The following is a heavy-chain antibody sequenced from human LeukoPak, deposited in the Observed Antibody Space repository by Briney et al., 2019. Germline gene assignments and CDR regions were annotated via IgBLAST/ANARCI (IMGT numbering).Heavy chain of an antibody. Sequence: PSETLSLTCTVSGGSTSSYYWSWIRQPPGKGLEWIGYIYYSGTTSYNPSLKSRVTISVDTSKNQFSLNLDSVTAADTAVYYCARESSVVVGFMDVWGKGTTVTVSS. D-gene: IGHD2-21*01. CDR1: GGSTSSYY. CDR2: IYYSGTT. J-gene: IGHJ6*03. V-gene: IGHV4-59*01. CDR3: ARESSVVVGFMDV.